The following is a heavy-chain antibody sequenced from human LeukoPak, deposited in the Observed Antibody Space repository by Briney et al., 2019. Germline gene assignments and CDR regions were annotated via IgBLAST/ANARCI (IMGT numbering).Heavy chain of an antibody. CDR2: ISVRSNYR. V-gene: IGHV3-21*01. J-gene: IGHJ4*02. D-gene: IGHD3-22*01. CDR1: GFTFSSYP. Sequence: GGSLRLSCAASGFTFSSYPMHWVRQAPGKGLEWVSSISVRSNYRYYADSVRGRFTISRDDARDSLFLQMNSLRAEDTAVYFCVRLRRNNDRSGYYYYYDYWGQGTLVTVSS. CDR3: VRLRRNNDRSGYYYYYDY.